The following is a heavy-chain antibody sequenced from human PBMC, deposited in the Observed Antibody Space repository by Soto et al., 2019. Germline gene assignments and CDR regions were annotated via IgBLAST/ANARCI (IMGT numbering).Heavy chain of an antibody. CDR2: ISADNGDT. Sequence: QVQLVQSGGEVRKPGASVKVSCKASGYTFDIYGISWVRQVPGQGPEWMGWISADNGDTKYAQKFQDRVIMTTDTSTSTDYMELRRLRSDDTAVYFCARDRSYYYESSGYPFDYWGQGTLVSVSS. D-gene: IGHD3-22*01. J-gene: IGHJ4*02. CDR1: GYTFDIYG. V-gene: IGHV1-18*01. CDR3: ARDRSYYYESSGYPFDY.